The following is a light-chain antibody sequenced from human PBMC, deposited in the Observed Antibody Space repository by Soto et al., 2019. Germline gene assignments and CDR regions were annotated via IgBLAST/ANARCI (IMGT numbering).Light chain of an antibody. CDR2: DDN. Sequence: QSSLTQPPSVSAAPGQEVTISCSGSSSNIGGNSVSWYQQLPGTAPKLLIYDDNKRPSGIPDRFPGSKSGTSATLGITGFQTGDEADYYCGSWDSSLIPYVVGNGTKVTV. CDR3: GSWDSSLIPYV. CDR1: SSNIGGNS. V-gene: IGLV1-51*01. J-gene: IGLJ1*01.